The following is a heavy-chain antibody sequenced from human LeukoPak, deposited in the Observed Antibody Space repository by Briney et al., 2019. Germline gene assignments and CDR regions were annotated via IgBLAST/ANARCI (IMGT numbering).Heavy chain of an antibody. CDR2: INVDGSSK. J-gene: IGHJ5*02. CDR1: TFSFRNSW. Sequence: GGSLRLSCLDSTFSFRNSWMHWVRQAPGKGLVWVSRINVDGSSKTYTDSVRGRFTISRENAKKPLYLQMNSLRAEDTAVYYCERSVTVESTSWGQGTLVTVSS. D-gene: IGHD2-21*02. V-gene: IGHV3-74*01. CDR3: ERSVTVESTS.